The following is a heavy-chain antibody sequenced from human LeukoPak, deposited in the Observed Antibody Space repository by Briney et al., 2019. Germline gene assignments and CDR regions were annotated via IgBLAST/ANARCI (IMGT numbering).Heavy chain of an antibody. D-gene: IGHD4-17*01. Sequence: PGGSLRLSCAASRFTFSDYYMNWVRQAPGKGLEWVSSISSSSSYIYYADSVKGRFTISRDNAKNSLYLQMNSLRAEDTAVYYCARDLPNNYGDYLVDYWGQGTLVTVST. V-gene: IGHV3-21*01. CDR1: RFTFSDYY. CDR2: ISSSSSYI. J-gene: IGHJ4*02. CDR3: ARDLPNNYGDYLVDY.